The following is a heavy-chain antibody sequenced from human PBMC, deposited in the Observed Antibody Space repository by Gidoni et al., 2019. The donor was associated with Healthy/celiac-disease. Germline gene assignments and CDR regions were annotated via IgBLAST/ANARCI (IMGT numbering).Heavy chain of an antibody. Sequence: QITLRESGPTLVKPRQTLTLNCSLSGFSLSSNGVGVGWIRQPPGKALEWLAIIYYDNDDRYSPSLETRLTITKDTSKNEVVLTMTNMDPVDTATYYRAHVYFRGFTAAPYFDSWGQGIQVTVSS. D-gene: IGHD2-2*01. CDR2: IYYDNDD. V-gene: IGHV2-5*02. J-gene: IGHJ4*02. CDR3: AHVYFRGFTAAPYFDS. CDR1: GFSLSSNGVG.